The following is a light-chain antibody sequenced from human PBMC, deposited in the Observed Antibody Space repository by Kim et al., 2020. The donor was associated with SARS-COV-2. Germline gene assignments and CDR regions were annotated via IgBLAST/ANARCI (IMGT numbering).Light chain of an antibody. V-gene: IGKV3-11*01. CDR1: QSVSSY. Sequence: EIVMTQSPAPLSLSPGERATLSCRASQSVSSYSAWYQQKPGQAPRLLIYDAYKRATGIPARFSGSGSGTEFTLTISSLEPEDFAVYYCQQRYTWPQLTFGGGTKVEIK. J-gene: IGKJ4*01. CDR3: QQRYTWPQLT. CDR2: DAY.